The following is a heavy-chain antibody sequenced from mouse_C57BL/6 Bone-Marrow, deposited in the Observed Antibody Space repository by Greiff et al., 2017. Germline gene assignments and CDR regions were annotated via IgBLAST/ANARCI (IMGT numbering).Heavy chain of an antibody. CDR1: GFTFSDYY. J-gene: IGHJ4*01. CDR2: ISNGGGST. V-gene: IGHV5-12*01. CDR3: ARPAHYYAMDY. Sequence: EVQLVESGGGLVQPGGSLKLSCAASGFTFSDYYMYWVRQTPEKRLEWVAYISNGGGSTYYPDTVKGRFTISRDNAKNTLYLQMSRLKSEDTAMYYCARPAHYYAMDYWGQGTSVTVSS.